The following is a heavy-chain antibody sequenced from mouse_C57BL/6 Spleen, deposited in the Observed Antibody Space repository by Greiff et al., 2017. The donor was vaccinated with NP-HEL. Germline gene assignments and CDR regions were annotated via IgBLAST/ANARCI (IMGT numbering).Heavy chain of an antibody. CDR3: ARSVVFDY. Sequence: QVQLQQPGAELVRPGSSVKLSCKASGYTFTSYWMDWVKQRPGQGLEWIGNIYPSDSETHYNQKFKDKATLTVDKSSSTAYMQLSSLTSEDSAVYYCARSVVFDYWGQGTTLTVSS. V-gene: IGHV1-61*01. J-gene: IGHJ2*01. CDR1: GYTFTSYW. CDR2: IYPSDSET. D-gene: IGHD1-1*01.